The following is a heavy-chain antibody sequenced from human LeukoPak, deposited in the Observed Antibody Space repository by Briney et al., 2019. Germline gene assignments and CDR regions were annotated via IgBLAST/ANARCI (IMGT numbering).Heavy chain of an antibody. CDR2: IIPIFHSS. V-gene: IGHV1-69*01. D-gene: IGHD3-22*01. J-gene: IGHJ3*02. CDR3: AREIGSYFYDGGGYGDAFDI. Sequence: ASVKVSCKASGGTFSTHGISWVRQAPGQGLEWMGGIIPIFHSSYLAQKFQGRVTLIADESTSTAYMELNSLRSEDTAVYYCAREIGSYFYDGGGYGDAFDIWGQGTMVTVSS. CDR1: GGTFSTHG.